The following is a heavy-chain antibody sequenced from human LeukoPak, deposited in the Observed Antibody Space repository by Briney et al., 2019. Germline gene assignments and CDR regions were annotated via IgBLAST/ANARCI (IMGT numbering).Heavy chain of an antibody. J-gene: IGHJ4*02. CDR2: ISYDGSNK. D-gene: IGHD3-22*01. CDR3: ARDTLTMIVVAMEY. Sequence: GRSLRLSCAASGFIFSSYAMHWVRQAPGKGLEWVAVISYDGSNKYYADSVKGRFTISRDNSKNTLYLQMNSLRAEDTAVYYCARDTLTMIVVAMEYWGQGTLVTVSS. V-gene: IGHV3-30*04. CDR1: GFIFSSYA.